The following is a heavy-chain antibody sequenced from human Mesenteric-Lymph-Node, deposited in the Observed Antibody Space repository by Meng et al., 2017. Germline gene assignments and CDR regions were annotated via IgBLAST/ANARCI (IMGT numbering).Heavy chain of an antibody. CDR2: IYYSGST. D-gene: IGHD6-13*01. J-gene: IGHJ5*02. Sequence: QVQLQESGPGLVKPSPTLSLTCTVSGGSISSGGYYWSWIRQHPGKGLEWIGYIYYSGSTYYNPSLKSRVTISVDTSKNQFSLKLSSVTAADTAVYYCARDRSSSWFGWFDPWGQGTLVTVSS. CDR3: ARDRSSSWFGWFDP. V-gene: IGHV4-31*03. CDR1: GGSISSGGYY.